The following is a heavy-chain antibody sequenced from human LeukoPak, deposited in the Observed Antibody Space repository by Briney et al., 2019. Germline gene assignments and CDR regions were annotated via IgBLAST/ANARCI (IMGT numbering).Heavy chain of an antibody. J-gene: IGHJ4*02. CDR1: GFTFSRYA. CDR3: VRAVFSSSYYWDY. D-gene: IGHD6-13*01. CDR2: ISGDSTYI. Sequence: GRSLRLSCSASGFTFSRYAMHWVRQAPGKGLEWVSSISGDSTYIYYADSVKGRFTISRDNAKNSLFLQMSSLRAEDTAVYYCVRAVFSSSYYWDYWGQGTLVTVSS. V-gene: IGHV3-21*01.